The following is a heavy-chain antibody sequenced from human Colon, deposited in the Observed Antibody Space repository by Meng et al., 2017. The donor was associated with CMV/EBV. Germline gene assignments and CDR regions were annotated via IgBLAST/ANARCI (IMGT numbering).Heavy chain of an antibody. CDR1: GGSLIGTNW. D-gene: IGHD3-16*01. J-gene: IGHJ4*02. CDR2: IFHNGAS. CDR3: ADPPAGL. Sequence: PLSLTCVVSGGSLIGTNWWNWVRQPPGGGLEWIGEIFHNGASNYNPSLKSRATISIDNSKNQFSLRLTSVTVADTAVYFCADPPAGLWGQGVLVTVSS. V-gene: IGHV4-4*01.